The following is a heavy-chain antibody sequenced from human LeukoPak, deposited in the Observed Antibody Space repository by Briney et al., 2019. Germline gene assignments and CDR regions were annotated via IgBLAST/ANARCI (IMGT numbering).Heavy chain of an antibody. D-gene: IGHD3-16*02. CDR1: GGSISSGGYS. V-gene: IGHV4-30-2*01. CDR3: AQGYTSGMDV. CDR2: IYHSGST. J-gene: IGHJ6*04. Sequence: SETLSLTCAVTGGSISSGGYSWSWIRQPPGKGLEWIGYIYHSGSTYYNPSLKSRVTISVDRSKNQFSLKLSSVTAADTAVYYCAQGYTSGMDVWDKGTTVTVSS.